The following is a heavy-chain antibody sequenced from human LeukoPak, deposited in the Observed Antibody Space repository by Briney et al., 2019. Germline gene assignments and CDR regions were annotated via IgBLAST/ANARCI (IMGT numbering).Heavy chain of an antibody. Sequence: KTSETLPLTCTVSGGSISSYYWNWIRQPPGKGLEWIGYIYYSGITNYNPSLKSRVTISIDTSRKQFSLKLSSVTAADTAVYYCARTKFDWLLSYYYFDYWGQGTLVTVSS. J-gene: IGHJ4*02. V-gene: IGHV4-59*01. CDR1: GGSISSYY. D-gene: IGHD3-9*01. CDR3: ARTKFDWLLSYYYFDY. CDR2: IYYSGIT.